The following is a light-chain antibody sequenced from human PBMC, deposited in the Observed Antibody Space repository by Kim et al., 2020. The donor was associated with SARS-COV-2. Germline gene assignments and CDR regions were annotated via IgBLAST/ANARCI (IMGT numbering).Light chain of an antibody. CDR2: EVN. J-gene: IGLJ3*02. CDR3: SSYRGSSNLV. V-gene: IGLV2-8*01. Sequence: QSLTISCTGTSSHVGAYNYVSWYQQHPGKAPKHWIYEVNSRPSGAPERFAGSKSGNTASLTVSGLQAEDEADYYCSSYRGSSNLVFGGGTKLTVL. CDR1: SSHVGAYNY.